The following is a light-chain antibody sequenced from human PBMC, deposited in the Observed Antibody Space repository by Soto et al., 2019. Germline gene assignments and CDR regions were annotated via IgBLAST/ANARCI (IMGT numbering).Light chain of an antibody. CDR2: AAS. Sequence: DFPITQSPSALSASVGYRDPLTCRASQSISSYLNWYQQKPGKAPKLLIYAASSLQSGVPSRFSGSGSGTDFTLTISSLQPEDFATYYCQQSYSTPQTFAQGTKVDIK. V-gene: IGKV1-39*01. CDR1: QSISSY. J-gene: IGKJ1*01. CDR3: QQSYSTPQT.